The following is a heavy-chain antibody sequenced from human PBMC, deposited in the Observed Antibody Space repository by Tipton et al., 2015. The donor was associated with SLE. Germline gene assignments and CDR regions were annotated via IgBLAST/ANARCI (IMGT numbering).Heavy chain of an antibody. J-gene: IGHJ4*02. D-gene: IGHD2-21*02. CDR2: IYYSGST. Sequence: TLSLTCTVSGDSISSDYWTWIRQPPGRGLEWIGYIYYSGSTNYNPSLKSRVTISVDTSKNQFSLTLSSVTAADTAVYYCARLNDATAIASFDYWGQGNLVTVSS. V-gene: IGHV4-59*01. CDR1: GDSISSDY. CDR3: ARLNDATAIASFDY.